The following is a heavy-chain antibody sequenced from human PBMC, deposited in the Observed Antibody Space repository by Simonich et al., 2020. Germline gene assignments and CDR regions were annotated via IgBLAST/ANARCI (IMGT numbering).Heavy chain of an antibody. CDR1: GYTFTGYY. J-gene: IGHJ6*03. CDR3: ARGGVQYYYYYMDV. Sequence: QVQLVQSGAEVKKPGASVKVSCKASGYTFTGYYMHWVRQAPGQGLEWRGWINPNRGATTDAQKFQGRVTMTRDTSISTAYMELSRLRSDDTAVYYCARGGVQYYYYYMDVWGKGTTVTVSS. V-gene: IGHV1-2*02. D-gene: IGHD3-3*01. CDR2: INPNRGAT.